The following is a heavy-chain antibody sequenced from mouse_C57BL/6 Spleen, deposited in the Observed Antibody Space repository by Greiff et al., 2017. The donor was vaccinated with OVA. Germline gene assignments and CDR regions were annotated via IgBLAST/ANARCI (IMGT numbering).Heavy chain of an antibody. Sequence: VQLQQSGAELMKPGASVKLSCKATGYTFTGYWIEWVKQRPGHGLEWIGEILPGSGSTNYTEKFKGKATFTADTSSNTAYMQLSSLTTEDSAIYYCARKGSHWYFDVWGTGTTVTVSS. CDR3: ARKGSHWYFDV. J-gene: IGHJ1*03. CDR2: ILPGSGST. V-gene: IGHV1-9*01. CDR1: GYTFTGYW.